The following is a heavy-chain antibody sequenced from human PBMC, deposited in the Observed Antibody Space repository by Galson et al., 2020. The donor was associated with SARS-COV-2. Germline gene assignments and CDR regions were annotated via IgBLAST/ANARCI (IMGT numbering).Heavy chain of an antibody. V-gene: IGHV2-5*02. CDR3: ARWGDYSNFLDF. CDR2: IFWDDDN. J-gene: IGHJ4*02. D-gene: IGHD4-4*01. Sequence: KMSGPTLVKPTQTLTLTCTFSGFSLSTTGVGVGWIRQPPGQALEWLALIFWDDDNRSSPSLKRRLTIAKDTSKNRVVLTMTNMDPVDTATYYCARWGDYSNFLDFWGQGTLVTVSS. CDR1: GFSLSTTGVG.